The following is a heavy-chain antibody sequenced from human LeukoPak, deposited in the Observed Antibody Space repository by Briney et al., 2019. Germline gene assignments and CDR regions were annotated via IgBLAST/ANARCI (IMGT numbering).Heavy chain of an antibody. CDR1: GGTLSGYA. D-gene: IGHD3-22*01. V-gene: IGHV1-69*13. J-gene: IGHJ5*02. Sequence: SVKVSCKASGGTLSGYAISWVRQAPGQGLEWMGGIIPIYGTPHSAQKFQGRVTITADESTSTAYMELSSLRSEDTAVYYCARGNYYDSNNWFDPWGQGTLVTVSS. CDR3: ARGNYYDSNNWFDP. CDR2: IIPIYGTP.